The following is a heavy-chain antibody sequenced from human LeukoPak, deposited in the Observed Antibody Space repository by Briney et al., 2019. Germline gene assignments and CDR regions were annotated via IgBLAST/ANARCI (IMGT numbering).Heavy chain of an antibody. CDR2: MHHSGST. Sequence: PSETLSLTCTVSGGSITTRSYYWGWIRQPPGKGLEWIGSMHHSGSTYYNPSLKSRVTTSVDTSKNQFSLKLSSVTAADTAVYYCARDPGAYYDSSGYLNWLDPWGQGTLVTVSS. D-gene: IGHD3-22*01. V-gene: IGHV4-39*07. CDR1: GGSITTRSYY. J-gene: IGHJ5*02. CDR3: ARDPGAYYDSSGYLNWLDP.